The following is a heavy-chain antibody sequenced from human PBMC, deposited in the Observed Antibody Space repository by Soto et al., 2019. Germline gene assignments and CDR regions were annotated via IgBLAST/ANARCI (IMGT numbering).Heavy chain of an antibody. CDR1: GGSISSGGYY. V-gene: IGHV4-31*03. CDR2: IYYSGST. D-gene: IGHD6-19*01. CDR3: ARDGPLPGAVAGTDTPLLRYYGMDV. Sequence: QVQLQESGPGLVKPSQTLSLTCTVSGGSISSGGYYWSWIRQHPGKGLEWIGYIYYSGSTYYNPSLKSRVTISLDTSKNHFSLKLSSVTAADTAVYYCARDGPLPGAVAGTDTPLLRYYGMDVWGQGTTVTVSS. J-gene: IGHJ6*02.